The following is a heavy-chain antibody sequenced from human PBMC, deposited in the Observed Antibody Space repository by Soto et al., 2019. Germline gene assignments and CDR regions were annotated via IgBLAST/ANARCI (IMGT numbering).Heavy chain of an antibody. D-gene: IGHD6-13*01. CDR2: IRNSSSYT. CDR3: ARDLSAMGSSWYGAVDI. J-gene: IGHJ3*02. Sequence: QVQLVESGGGLVKPGGSLRLSCAPSGFTFSDYYMSWIRQAPGKGLGWGSYIRNSSSYTNHSDSVKGRLTISRDNAKNSMYLQMNSLRAEDTAVYYCARDLSAMGSSWYGAVDIWGQGTMVTVSS. V-gene: IGHV3-11*05. CDR1: GFTFSDYY.